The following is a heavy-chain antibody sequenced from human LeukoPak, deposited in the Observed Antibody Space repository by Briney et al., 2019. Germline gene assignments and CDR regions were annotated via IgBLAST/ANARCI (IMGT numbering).Heavy chain of an antibody. CDR1: GFTFSSYS. Sequence: PGGSLRLSCAASGFTFSSYSMNWVRQAPGKGLEWVSSISSSSSYIYYADSVKGRFTISRDNAKNSLYLQMNSLRAEDTAVYYCVRDERHYYYDSRGPFDYWGQGTLVTVSS. CDR3: VRDERHYYYDSRGPFDY. D-gene: IGHD3-22*01. J-gene: IGHJ4*02. V-gene: IGHV3-21*01. CDR2: ISSSSSYI.